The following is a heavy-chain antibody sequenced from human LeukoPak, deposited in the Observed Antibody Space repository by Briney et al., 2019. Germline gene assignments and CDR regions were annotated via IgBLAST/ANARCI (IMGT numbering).Heavy chain of an antibody. J-gene: IGHJ4*02. CDR2: INHSGST. Sequence: PSETLSLTCAVYGGSFSGYYWSWIRQPPGKGLEWIGEINHSGSTNYNPSLKSRVTISVDTSKNRFSLKLSSVTAADTAVYYCARGRGAATRAYWGQGTLVTVSS. D-gene: IGHD2-15*01. CDR1: GGSFSGYY. V-gene: IGHV4-34*01. CDR3: ARGRGAATRAY.